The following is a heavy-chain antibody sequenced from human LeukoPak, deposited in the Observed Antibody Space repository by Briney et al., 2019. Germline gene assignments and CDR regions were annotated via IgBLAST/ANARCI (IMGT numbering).Heavy chain of an antibody. CDR1: GFTFSSYA. V-gene: IGHV3-30-3*01. CDR2: ISYDGSNK. Sequence: PGGSLRLSCAASGFTFSSYAMHWVRQAPGKGLEWVAVISYDGSNKYYADSVKGRFTISRDNSKNTLYLQMNSLRAEGTAVYYCARETEMYYFDYWGQGTLVTVSS. CDR3: ARETEMYYFDY. J-gene: IGHJ4*02.